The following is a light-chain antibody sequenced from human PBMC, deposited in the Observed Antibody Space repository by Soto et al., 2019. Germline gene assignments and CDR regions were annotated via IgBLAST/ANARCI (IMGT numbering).Light chain of an antibody. J-gene: IGKJ3*01. CDR3: QQYNDWPFT. CDR2: GVS. Sequence: EIVMTQSPCTLSVSPGERATLSCRASQSVSVNLAWYQQKPGQAPRLLIYGVSTRAPGIPARFSGSESGTEFTLTISSLQSEDFAVYYCQQYNDWPFTFGPGTKVDIK. V-gene: IGKV3-15*01. CDR1: QSVSVN.